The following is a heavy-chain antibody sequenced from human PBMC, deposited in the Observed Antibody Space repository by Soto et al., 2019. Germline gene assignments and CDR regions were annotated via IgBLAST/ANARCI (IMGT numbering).Heavy chain of an antibody. Sequence: EVQLVESGGGLVKPGRSLRLSCAASGFTFSNAWMNWVRQAPGKGLEWVGGIKSKTGGGSTDYAAPVKGRFSISRDDSKYTLYLQMIRLTAADTAVYYCTTDFPVAGTYYFDYCGQGKLVTVSS. D-gene: IGHD6-19*01. CDR2: IKSKTGGGST. CDR1: GFTFSNAW. J-gene: IGHJ4*02. CDR3: TTDFPVAGTYYFDY. V-gene: IGHV3-15*07.